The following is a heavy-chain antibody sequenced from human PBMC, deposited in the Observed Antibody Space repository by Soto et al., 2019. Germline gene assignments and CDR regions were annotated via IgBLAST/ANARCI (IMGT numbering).Heavy chain of an antibody. CDR3: ARVRSYYYDSSGHPPDY. J-gene: IGHJ4*02. D-gene: IGHD3-22*01. CDR1: GGSVSSGSYY. Sequence: QVQLQESGPGLVKPSETLSLTCTVSGGSVSSGSYYWSWIRQPPGKGLEWIGYIYYSGSTNYNPSLKSRVTISVDTSKNQFSLKLSSVTVADTAVYYCARVRSYYYDSSGHPPDYWGQGTLVTVSS. V-gene: IGHV4-61*01. CDR2: IYYSGST.